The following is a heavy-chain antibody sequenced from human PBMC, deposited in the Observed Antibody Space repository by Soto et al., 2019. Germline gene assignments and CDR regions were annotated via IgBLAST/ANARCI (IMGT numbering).Heavy chain of an antibody. CDR2: ISGSGATT. D-gene: IGHD3-9*01. CDR1: GFTFSSYA. Sequence: GGSLRLSCAASGFTFSSYAMTWVRQAPGKGLEWVSGISGSGATTSYADSVKGRFTVSRDNSKNTLYLQMNSLRVEDTAVYYCAKLRYFDWSSYNWFEYWGQGTPVTVSS. J-gene: IGHJ5*01. CDR3: AKLRYFDWSSYNWFEY. V-gene: IGHV3-23*01.